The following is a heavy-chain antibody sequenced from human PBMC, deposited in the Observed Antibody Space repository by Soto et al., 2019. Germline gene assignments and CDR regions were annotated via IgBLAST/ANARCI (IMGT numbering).Heavy chain of an antibody. CDR1: GFTFSTYG. Sequence: GGSLRLSCAASGFTFSTYGMHWVRQAPGKGLEWVAVISYDGSNEFYADSVKGRFTMSRDNSKNTLYVQMNSLRAEDTAVYYCAKDRGLYSGQRGLYYFGMDVWGQGTTVTVSS. CDR2: ISYDGSNE. V-gene: IGHV3-30*18. CDR3: AKDRGLYSGQRGLYYFGMDV. D-gene: IGHD5-12*01. J-gene: IGHJ6*02.